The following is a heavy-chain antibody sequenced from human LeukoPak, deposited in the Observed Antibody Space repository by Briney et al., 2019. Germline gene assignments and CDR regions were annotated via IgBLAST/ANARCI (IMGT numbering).Heavy chain of an antibody. Sequence: SETLSLTCTVSGGSISSYYWSWIRQPPGKGLEWIGYIYYSGSTNYNPSLKSRVTISVDTSKNQFSLKLSSVTAADTAAYYCARQSPDYYDSLNWFDPWGQGTLVTVSS. CDR2: IYYSGST. J-gene: IGHJ5*02. D-gene: IGHD3-22*01. CDR3: ARQSPDYYDSLNWFDP. CDR1: GGSISSYY. V-gene: IGHV4-59*08.